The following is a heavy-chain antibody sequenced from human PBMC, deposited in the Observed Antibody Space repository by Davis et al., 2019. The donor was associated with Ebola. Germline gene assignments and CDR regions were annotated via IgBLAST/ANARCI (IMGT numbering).Heavy chain of an antibody. D-gene: IGHD3-3*01. Sequence: GGSLRLSCPASGFTFSSYAMSWVRQAPGKGLEWVSAISGIGGSTYYADSVKGRFTISRDNSKKTLYLQMNSLRAEDTAVYYCAKSGLSFGVVKYHYGMDVWGKGTTVTVSS. CDR2: ISGIGGST. V-gene: IGHV3-23*01. J-gene: IGHJ6*04. CDR1: GFTFSSYA. CDR3: AKSGLSFGVVKYHYGMDV.